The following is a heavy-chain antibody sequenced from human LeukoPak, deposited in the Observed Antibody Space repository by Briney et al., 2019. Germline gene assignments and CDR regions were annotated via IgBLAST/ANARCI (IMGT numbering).Heavy chain of an antibody. CDR3: CVMSPSGGVDYFDF. CDR1: GFSFSDHY. J-gene: IGHJ4*02. Sequence: PGGSLRLSCATSGFSFSDHYMDWARQAPGKGLEWVGRNRNKANSYTTDYAASVKGRFTVSRDASKNSLYLQMNSLKTEDTAVYYCCVMSPSGGVDYFDFWGQGTLVTVSS. CDR2: NRNKANSYTT. V-gene: IGHV3-72*01. D-gene: IGHD3-16*01.